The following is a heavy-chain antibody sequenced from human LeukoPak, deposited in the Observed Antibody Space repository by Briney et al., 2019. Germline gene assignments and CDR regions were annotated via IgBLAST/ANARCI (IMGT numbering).Heavy chain of an antibody. D-gene: IGHD2/OR15-2a*01. Sequence: GGSLRLSCAASGYSFSSYWMTWVRQVPGKGLEWVANIKPDGSGKHYVDSVKGRFTISRDNAKSSLYLQMDSLRVEDTAVYYCSSQPAVIDLDFWGQGALVTVSS. J-gene: IGHJ4*02. CDR2: IKPDGSGK. V-gene: IGHV3-7*01. CDR3: SSQPAVIDLDF. CDR1: GYSFSSYW.